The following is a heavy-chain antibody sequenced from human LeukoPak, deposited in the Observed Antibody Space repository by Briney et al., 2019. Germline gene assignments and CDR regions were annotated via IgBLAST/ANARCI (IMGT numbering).Heavy chain of an antibody. V-gene: IGHV3-49*04. J-gene: IGHJ4*02. CDR1: GFTFGDYA. Sequence: GGSLRLPCTASGFTFGDYAMSWVRQAPGKGLEWVGFIRSKAYGGTTEYAASVKGRFTISRDDSKSIAYLQMNSLKTEDTAVYYCTRDTYYYDSSGYSAEYYFGYWGQGTLVTVSS. CDR2: IRSKAYGGTT. D-gene: IGHD3-22*01. CDR3: TRDTYYYDSSGYSAEYYFGY.